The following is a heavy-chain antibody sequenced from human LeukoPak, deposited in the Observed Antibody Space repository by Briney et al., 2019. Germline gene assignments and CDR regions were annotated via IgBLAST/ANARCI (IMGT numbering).Heavy chain of an antibody. CDR2: INAGNGNT. Sequence: GASVKVSCKASGYTFTSYAMHWVRQAPGQRLEWMGWINAGNGNTKYSQKFQGRVTMTRDTSTSTVYMELSSLRSEDTAVYYCARPKGPDIVATPYGGQETLVTVPS. J-gene: IGHJ4*02. D-gene: IGHD5-12*01. CDR3: ARPKGPDIVATPY. CDR1: GYTFTSYA. V-gene: IGHV1-3*01.